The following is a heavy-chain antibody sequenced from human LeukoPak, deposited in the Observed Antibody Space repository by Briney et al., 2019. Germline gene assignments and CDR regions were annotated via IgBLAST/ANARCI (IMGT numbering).Heavy chain of an antibody. V-gene: IGHV3-15*01. CDR1: GFTFSNAW. CDR2: IKSKTDGGTT. J-gene: IGHJ5*02. D-gene: IGHD3-22*01. CDR3: TTDLEVVVLNLVVRFDP. Sequence: GGSLRLSCAASGFTFSNAWMSWVRQAPGKGLEWVGRIKSKTDGGTTDYAAPVKGRFTISRDDSKNTLYLQMNSLKTEDTAVYYCTTDLEVVVLNLVVRFDPWGQGTLVTVSS.